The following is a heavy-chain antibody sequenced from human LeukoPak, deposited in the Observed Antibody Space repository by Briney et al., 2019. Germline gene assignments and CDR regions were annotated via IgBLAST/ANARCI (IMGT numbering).Heavy chain of an antibody. CDR3: ARRLLVGTTVRPYFDY. CDR2: ITGGDGGT. CDR1: GFTFSSYA. V-gene: IGHV3-23*01. Sequence: GGSLRLSCAASGFTFSSYAMSWVRQAPGKGLEWVSAITGGDGGTYYADSVKGRFTISRDDSKHTVYLEMNSLRAEDRAVYYCARRLLVGTTVRPYFDYWGQGTLVTVSS. J-gene: IGHJ4*02. D-gene: IGHD1-26*01.